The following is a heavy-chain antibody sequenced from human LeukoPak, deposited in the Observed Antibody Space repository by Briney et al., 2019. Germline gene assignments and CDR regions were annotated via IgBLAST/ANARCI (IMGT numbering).Heavy chain of an antibody. CDR2: ITNNGRKT. D-gene: IGHD3-3*01. J-gene: IGHJ4*02. CDR1: GFIFNDYF. CDR3: ARLREIPVFGVVTKSTSYFDY. Sequence: PGGSLRLSCAASGFIFNDYFMGWIRQTPGKGLEWVSYITNNGRKTYYADSMKGRFTISRDNAKNSLYLQMNSLRAEDTAVYYCARLREIPVFGVVTKSTSYFDYWGQGTLVTVSS. V-gene: IGHV3-11*04.